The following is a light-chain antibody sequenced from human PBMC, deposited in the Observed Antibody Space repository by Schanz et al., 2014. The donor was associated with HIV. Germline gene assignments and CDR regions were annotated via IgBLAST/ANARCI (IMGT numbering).Light chain of an antibody. CDR1: SSDVGGHDR. Sequence: SALTQPPSASGSPGQSVTISCTGTSSDVGGHDRVSWYQQYPGKAPKLIIYEVNKWPSGVPGRFSGSKSGNTASLTVSGLQADDEADYYCSSSAGNHRLLFGGGTKLTVL. CDR2: EVN. CDR3: SSSAGNHRLL. J-gene: IGLJ2*01. V-gene: IGLV2-8*01.